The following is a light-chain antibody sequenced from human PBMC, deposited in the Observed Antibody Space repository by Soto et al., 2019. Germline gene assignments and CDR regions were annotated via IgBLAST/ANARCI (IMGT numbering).Light chain of an antibody. Sequence: EIVRTQSPATLSVSPGESAPLSGRASQSVSSNLAWYQQKPGQAHRLLIYGASTRATGIPDRFSGSGSGTEFTLTISSLQSEDFAVYYCQQYNNWPPITFGQGTRVEIK. V-gene: IGKV3-15*01. J-gene: IGKJ5*01. CDR2: GAS. CDR3: QQYNNWPPIT. CDR1: QSVSSN.